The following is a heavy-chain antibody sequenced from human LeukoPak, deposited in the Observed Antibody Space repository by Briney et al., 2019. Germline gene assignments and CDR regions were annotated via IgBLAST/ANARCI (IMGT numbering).Heavy chain of an antibody. Sequence: GGSLRLSCAASGFIFSTYEMNWVRQAPGKGLEWLSYIPGTGGNTFYAASVKGRFTISRDNAENSLYLQMNSLRVEDTAVYYCAREKSGVFGDAFDIWGQGTTVTVSS. CDR1: GFIFSTYE. CDR2: IPGTGGNT. D-gene: IGHD3-10*02. CDR3: AREKSGVFGDAFDI. V-gene: IGHV3-48*03. J-gene: IGHJ3*02.